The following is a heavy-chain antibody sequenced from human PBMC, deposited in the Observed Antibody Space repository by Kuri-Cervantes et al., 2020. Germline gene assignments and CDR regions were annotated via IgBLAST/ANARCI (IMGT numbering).Heavy chain of an antibody. CDR1: GYSISSGYY. J-gene: IGHJ6*03. D-gene: IGHD6-13*01. CDR3: ARGVSSWLDYYYYYYMDV. CDR2: IYHSGST. V-gene: IGHV4-38-2*01. Sequence: SETLSLTCAVSGYSISSGYYWGWIRQPPGKGLEWIGNIYHSGSTYYNPSLKSRVTISVDTSKNQFSLKLSSVTAADTAVYYCARGVSSWLDYYYYYYMDVWGKGTTVTVSS.